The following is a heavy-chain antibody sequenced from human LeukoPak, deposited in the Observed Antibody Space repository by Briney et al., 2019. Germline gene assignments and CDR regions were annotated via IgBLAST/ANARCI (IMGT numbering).Heavy chain of an antibody. D-gene: IGHD3-22*01. Sequence: SVKVSCKASGGTFSSYAISWVRQAPGQGLEWMGRIIPILGIANYAQKFQGRVTITADKSTSTAYMELSSLRSEDTAVYYCARGDYDSSGYILNFDYWGQGTLVTVSS. J-gene: IGHJ4*02. CDR2: IIPILGIA. V-gene: IGHV1-69*04. CDR3: ARGDYDSSGYILNFDY. CDR1: GGTFSSYA.